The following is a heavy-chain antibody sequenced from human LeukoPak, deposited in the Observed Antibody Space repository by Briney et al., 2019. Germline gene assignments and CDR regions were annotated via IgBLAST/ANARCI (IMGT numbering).Heavy chain of an antibody. D-gene: IGHD1-26*01. J-gene: IGHJ5*02. V-gene: IGHV1-2*02. CDR2: INPNSGGT. CDR3: ARASERYNWFDP. Sequence: ASVKVSCKASGYTFTGYYMHWVRQAPGQGLEWVGWINPNSGGTNYAQKFQGRVTMTRDTSISTAYMELSRLRSDDTAVYYCARASERYNWFDPWGQGTLVTVSS. CDR1: GYTFTGYY.